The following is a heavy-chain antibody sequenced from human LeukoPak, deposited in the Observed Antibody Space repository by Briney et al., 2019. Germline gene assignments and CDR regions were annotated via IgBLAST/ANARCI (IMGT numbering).Heavy chain of an antibody. CDR1: GFTFSSYD. Sequence: GRSLRLSCAASGFTFSSYDMHWVRPAPGKGLEWVAVISNDESNKDYADSVKGRFNISRDNSKNTLYVQMNSLRVEDTAVYYCVLGHYGGLFDNWGQGTLVTVSS. D-gene: IGHD4-23*01. J-gene: IGHJ4*02. CDR2: ISNDESNK. V-gene: IGHV3-30-3*01. CDR3: VLGHYGGLFDN.